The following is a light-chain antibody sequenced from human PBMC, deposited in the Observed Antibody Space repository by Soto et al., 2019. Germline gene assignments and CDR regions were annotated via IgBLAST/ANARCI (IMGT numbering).Light chain of an antibody. CDR2: YDN. Sequence: SVNSPPPSASGTPGQRVTISCSGSNSNIGSSTVNWYQQLPGTAPKLLIYYDNLRPSGVPDRISGSKSGTSASLAISGLQSDHAADYYCAAWDDSLNGRVFGTGTRVTGL. J-gene: IGLJ1*01. CDR3: AAWDDSLNGRV. V-gene: IGLV1-44*01. CDR1: NSNIGSST.